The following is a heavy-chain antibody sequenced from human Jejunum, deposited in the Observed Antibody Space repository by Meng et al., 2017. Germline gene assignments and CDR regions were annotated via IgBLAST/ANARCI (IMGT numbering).Heavy chain of an antibody. J-gene: IGHJ4*02. Sequence: QVQLQESGPGLVKPSQTLSLTCTFSGGSICNGDYSWSWIRQPPGKGLEWIGGIDDSGTTDYNPSLKSRVTMSVTTSKKQFSLKLSSVTAADTALYYCRLAYCDSDCGDYWGQGILVTVSS. D-gene: IGHD2-21*02. V-gene: IGHV4-30-4*03. CDR1: GGSICNGDYS. CDR3: RLAYCDSDCGDY. CDR2: IDDSGTT.